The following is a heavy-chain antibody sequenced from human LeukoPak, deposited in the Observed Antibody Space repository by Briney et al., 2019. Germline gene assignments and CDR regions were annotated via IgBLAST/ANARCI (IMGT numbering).Heavy chain of an antibody. V-gene: IGHV3-33*01. J-gene: IGHJ4*02. CDR1: GFTFSSYG. Sequence: PGGSLRLSCAASGFTFSSYGMHWVRQAPGKGLEGVAVIWYDGTNEYYADCVKGRFTISRDNSKNALYLQMKSLRAEDTAVYYCARDFYCSRTSCYAPSFDYWGQGTLVTVPP. CDR3: ARDFYCSRTSCYAPSFDY. D-gene: IGHD2-2*01. CDR2: IWYDGTNE.